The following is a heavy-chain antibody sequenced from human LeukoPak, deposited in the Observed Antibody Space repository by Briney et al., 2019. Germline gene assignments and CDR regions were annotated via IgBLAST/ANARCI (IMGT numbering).Heavy chain of an antibody. V-gene: IGHV3-11*01. CDR3: AKPAKTDYADY. CDR1: GFTFRDYY. CDR2: ISSSGKSI. D-gene: IGHD1-14*01. Sequence: MSGGSLRLSCAASGFTFRDYYMNWIRQAPGKGLEWVSYISSSGKSIYYTDSVKGRFTISRDNTKNSLHLQMNSLRAEDTALYYCAKPAKTDYADYWGQGTLVTVSS. J-gene: IGHJ4*02.